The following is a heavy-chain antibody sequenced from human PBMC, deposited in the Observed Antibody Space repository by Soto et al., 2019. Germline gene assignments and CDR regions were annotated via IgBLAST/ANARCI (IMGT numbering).Heavy chain of an antibody. D-gene: IGHD5-18*01. CDR3: ARQRQLWFSWFDP. V-gene: IGHV4-30-2*01. Sequence: PSESVALTWAVAGGPGSRRGCSWAWIRQPPGKGLEWIGYIYHSGSTYYNPSLKSRVTISVDRSKNQFSLKLSSVTAADTAVYYCARQRQLWFSWFDPWGQG. J-gene: IGHJ5*02. CDR1: GGPGSRRGCS. CDR2: IYHSGST.